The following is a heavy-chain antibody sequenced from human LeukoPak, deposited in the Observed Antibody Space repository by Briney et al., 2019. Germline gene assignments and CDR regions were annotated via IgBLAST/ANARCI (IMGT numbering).Heavy chain of an antibody. CDR1: GFTFSNFG. D-gene: IGHD4-17*01. CDR3: ARALGEAVTSPTRIGY. V-gene: IGHV3-30*02. Sequence: PGGSLRLSCAASGFTFSNFGMHWVRQAPGKGLEWVAFTGSDGGTQYYGDSVKGRFTISRDNSKNTLYLQMNGLRADDTAVYYCARALGEAVTSPTRIGYWGQGILVTVSS. J-gene: IGHJ4*02. CDR2: TGSDGGTQ.